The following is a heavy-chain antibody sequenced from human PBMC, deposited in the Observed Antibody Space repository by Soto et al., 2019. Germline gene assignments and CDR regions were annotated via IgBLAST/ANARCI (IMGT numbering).Heavy chain of an antibody. CDR2: IYPGDSDT. J-gene: IGHJ4*02. V-gene: IGHV5-51*01. D-gene: IGHD2-2*02. CDR3: ARRYTTYYFDY. Sequence: GESLKISCKGSGYSFTSYWIGWVRQMPGKGLEWMGIIYPGDSDTRYSPPFQGQVTISADKSINTAYLQWSSLKASDTAMYYCARRYTTYYFDYWGQGALVTVSS. CDR1: GYSFTSYW.